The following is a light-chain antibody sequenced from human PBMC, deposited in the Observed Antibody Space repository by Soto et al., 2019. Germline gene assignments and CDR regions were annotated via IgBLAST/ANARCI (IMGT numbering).Light chain of an antibody. CDR3: KQQGT. J-gene: IGKJ2*01. CDR2: AAS. V-gene: IGKV3-20*01. Sequence: EIVLTQSPGTLSLSPGERATLSCRASQSLSSSYVVWYQQKPGQAPRLLIYAASRRATGIPDRFSGSGSATEYTLTISRLEPEDFAVYYCKQQGTFGQGTKLEIK. CDR1: QSLSSSY.